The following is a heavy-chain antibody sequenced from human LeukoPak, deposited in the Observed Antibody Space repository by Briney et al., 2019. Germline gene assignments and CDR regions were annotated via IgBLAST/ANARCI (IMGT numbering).Heavy chain of an antibody. CDR3: AKGWTTVTTSFDP. CDR1: GFTFGNYP. J-gene: IGHJ5*02. CDR2: VSANGVST. Sequence: GGSLRLSCAASGFTFGNYPFSWVRQAPGKGLEWVSVVSANGVSTLYANSVKGRFTISRDNFVNTLYLQMSSLRAEDTAVYYCAKGWTTVTTSFDPWGQGTLVTVSS. D-gene: IGHD4-17*01. V-gene: IGHV3-23*01.